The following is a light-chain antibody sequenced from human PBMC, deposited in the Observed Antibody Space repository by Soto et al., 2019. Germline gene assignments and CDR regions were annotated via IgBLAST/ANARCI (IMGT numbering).Light chain of an antibody. CDR1: QSVSSSY. Sequence: EIVLTQSPGTLSLSPGERATLSCRASQSVSSSYLAWYQQKPGQAPRLLIYGASRRATGIPDSFSGSGSGTHCTLTISRLEPEDFAVYYCQQYGSSSYTFGQGTKLEIK. CDR3: QQYGSSSYT. CDR2: GAS. V-gene: IGKV3-20*01. J-gene: IGKJ2*01.